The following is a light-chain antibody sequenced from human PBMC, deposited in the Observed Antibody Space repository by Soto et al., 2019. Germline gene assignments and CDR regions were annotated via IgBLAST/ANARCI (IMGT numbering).Light chain of an antibody. CDR1: QSVSSNY. J-gene: IGKJ2*01. Sequence: EIVLTQSPGTLSLSPGERATLSCRASQSVSSNYLAWYQQKPGQAPRLLIYGASSRATDIPDRFSGSGSGTDFNLTVSRLEPEDFAVYYCQQYGSSPPTYAFGQGTKLEIK. V-gene: IGKV3-20*01. CDR2: GAS. CDR3: QQYGSSPPTYA.